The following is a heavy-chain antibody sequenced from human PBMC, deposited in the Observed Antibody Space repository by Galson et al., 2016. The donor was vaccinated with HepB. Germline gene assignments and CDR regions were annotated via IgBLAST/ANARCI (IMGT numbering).Heavy chain of an antibody. Sequence: SETLSLTCAVSGVSISSSSWWSWVRQPPGKGLEWIGEIYHSGNTNYNPSLKSRVTMSVDKSKNQFSLKLTSVTAADTAVYYCARLHLGGPYGMDVRGQGTTVTVSS. CDR1: GVSISSSSW. V-gene: IGHV4-4*02. D-gene: IGHD1-26*01. CDR2: IYHSGNT. J-gene: IGHJ6*02. CDR3: ARLHLGGPYGMDV.